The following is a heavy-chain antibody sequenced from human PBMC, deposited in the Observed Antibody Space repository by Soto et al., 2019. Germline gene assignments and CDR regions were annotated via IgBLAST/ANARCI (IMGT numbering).Heavy chain of an antibody. J-gene: IGHJ4*02. CDR3: ARRYGYYFDY. D-gene: IGHD4-17*01. CDR1: GGSISSYY. V-gene: IGHV4-59*08. CDR2: IYYSGST. Sequence: SETLSLTXTVXGGSISSYYWSWIRQPPGKGLEWIGYIYYSGSTNYNPSLKSRVTISVDTSKNQLSLKLSSVTAADTAVYYCARRYGYYFDYWGQGTLVTVSS.